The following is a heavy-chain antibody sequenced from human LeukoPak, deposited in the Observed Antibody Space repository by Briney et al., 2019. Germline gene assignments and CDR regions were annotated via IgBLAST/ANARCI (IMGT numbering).Heavy chain of an antibody. D-gene: IGHD3-22*01. CDR3: AREQFSRYDSSGYLDY. CDR2: ISSSGGTI. J-gene: IGHJ4*02. V-gene: IGHV3-11*01. CDR1: GFTFSDYY. Sequence: PGGSLRLSCAASGFTFSDYYMSWIRQAPGKGLEWVSYISSSGGTIYADSVKGRFTISRDNAKNSLYLQMNSLRAEDTAVYYCAREQFSRYDSSGYLDYWGQGTLVTVSS.